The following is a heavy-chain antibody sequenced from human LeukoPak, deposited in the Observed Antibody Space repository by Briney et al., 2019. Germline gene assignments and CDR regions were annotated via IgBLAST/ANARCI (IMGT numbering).Heavy chain of an antibody. Sequence: PGGSLRLSCTASGFTFNGYSMNWVRQAPGKGLEWVSSISTSSSYIYYADSVKGRFTISRDNSKNTLYLQMNSLRAEDTAVYYCARDPGRGAYFDYWGQGTLVTVSS. J-gene: IGHJ4*02. CDR1: GFTFNGYS. V-gene: IGHV3-21*01. D-gene: IGHD4/OR15-4a*01. CDR3: ARDPGRGAYFDY. CDR2: ISTSSSYI.